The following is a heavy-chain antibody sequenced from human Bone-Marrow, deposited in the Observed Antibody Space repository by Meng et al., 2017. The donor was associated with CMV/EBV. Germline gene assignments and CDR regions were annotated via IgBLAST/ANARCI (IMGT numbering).Heavy chain of an antibody. D-gene: IGHD2-2*01. CDR1: GYTFTGYY. J-gene: IGHJ4*02. CDR2: INPNSGGT. Sequence: ASVKVSCKASGYTFTGYYMHWVRQAPGQGLEWMGWINPNSGGTNYAQKFQGRVTMTRDTSTSTAYMELSSLRSDDTAVYYCARADDLAEFCGSMTCYHGFDLWGQGTLVTVSS. CDR3: ARADDLAEFCGSMTCYHGFDL. V-gene: IGHV1-2*02.